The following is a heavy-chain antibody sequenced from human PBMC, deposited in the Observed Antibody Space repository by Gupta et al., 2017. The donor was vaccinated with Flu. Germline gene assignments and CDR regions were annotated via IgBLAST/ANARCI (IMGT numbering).Heavy chain of an antibody. Sequence: RQASGKGLEWVGRIRSKANSYATAYAASVKGRFTISRDDSKNTAYLQMNSLKTEDTAVYYCTRGGGWELLPSVPLNWFDPWGQGTLVTVSS. CDR2: IRSKANSYAT. J-gene: IGHJ5*02. V-gene: IGHV3-73*01. CDR3: TRGGGWELLPSVPLNWFDP. D-gene: IGHD1-26*01.